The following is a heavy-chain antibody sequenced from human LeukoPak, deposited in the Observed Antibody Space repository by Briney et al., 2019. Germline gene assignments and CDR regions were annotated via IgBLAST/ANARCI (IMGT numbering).Heavy chain of an antibody. D-gene: IGHD3/OR15-3a*01. J-gene: IGHJ4*02. Sequence: PGGSLRLSCTASGFSFNSYSMNWVRQAPGKGLEWVSSISSTSSYIDYADSVKGRFTISRDNARNSLYLQMNSLRVEDTAVYYCARKGDWNYDYWGQGTLVTVSS. CDR2: ISSTSSYI. V-gene: IGHV3-21*01. CDR1: GFSFNSYS. CDR3: ARKGDWNYDY.